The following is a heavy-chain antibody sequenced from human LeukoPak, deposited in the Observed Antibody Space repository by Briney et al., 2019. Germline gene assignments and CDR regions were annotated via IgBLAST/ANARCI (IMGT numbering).Heavy chain of an antibody. CDR3: ARRVGSGGSCYPDY. J-gene: IGHJ4*02. Sequence: SENLSRNCTVSGGSISSYYWSWIRQAPGQGLEGMVYIYYSTGNNYNTSPQSLVTISEETSKTHFSLKLSSVTAADTAVYYGARRVGSGGSCYPDYWGQGTLVTVSS. CDR2: IYYSTGN. V-gene: IGHV4-59*08. D-gene: IGHD2-15*01. CDR1: GGSISSYY.